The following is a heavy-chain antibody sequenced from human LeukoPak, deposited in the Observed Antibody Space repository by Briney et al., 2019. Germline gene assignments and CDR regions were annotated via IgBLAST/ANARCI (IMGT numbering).Heavy chain of an antibody. Sequence: GASVKVSCKASGYTFTSHDINWVRQATGQGLEWMGWMNPNSGNTGYAQKFQGRVTMTRNTSISTAYMELSSLRSEDTAVYYCARGSRYCSGGSCGVVFDPWGQGTLVTVSS. CDR2: MNPNSGNT. J-gene: IGHJ5*02. CDR3: ARGSRYCSGGSCGVVFDP. CDR1: GYTFTSHD. D-gene: IGHD2-15*01. V-gene: IGHV1-8*01.